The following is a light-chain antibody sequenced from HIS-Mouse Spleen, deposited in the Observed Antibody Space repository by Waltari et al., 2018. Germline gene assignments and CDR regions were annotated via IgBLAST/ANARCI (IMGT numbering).Light chain of an antibody. CDR3: QSADSSGNYVV. CDR1: ALPKQY. CDR2: KDS. V-gene: IGLV3-25*03. Sequence: SYELTQSPPVSVSPGQTARITCSGDALPKQYAYGYQQKPGQAPVVVIYKDSERPSGIPERFSGSSSGTTVTLTISGVQAEDEADYYCQSADSSGNYVVFGGGTKLTVL. J-gene: IGLJ2*01.